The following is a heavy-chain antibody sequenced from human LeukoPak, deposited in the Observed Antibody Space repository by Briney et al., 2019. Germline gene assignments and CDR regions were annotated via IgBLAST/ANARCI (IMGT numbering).Heavy chain of an antibody. J-gene: IGHJ4*02. CDR2: ISGSGGST. V-gene: IGHV3-23*01. Sequence: GGSLRLSCAASGFTFSSYEMSWVRQAPGKGLEWVSAISGSGGSTYYADSVKGRFTISRDNSKNTLYLQMNSLRAEDTAVYYCAKDPSIAGSSWSFDYWGQGALVTVSS. CDR3: AKDPSIAGSSWSFDY. CDR1: GFTFSSYE. D-gene: IGHD6-13*01.